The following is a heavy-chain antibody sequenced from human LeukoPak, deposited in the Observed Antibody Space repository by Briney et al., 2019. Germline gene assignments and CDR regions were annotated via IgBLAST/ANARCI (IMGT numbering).Heavy chain of an antibody. V-gene: IGHV4-38-2*02. D-gene: IGHD1-26*01. CDR2: IYYSGST. CDR1: GYSISSGYY. J-gene: IGHJ4*02. Sequence: PSETLSLTCTVSGYSISSGYYWGWIRQPPGKGLEWIGSIYYSGSTYYNPSLKSRVTISVDTSKNQFSLKLSSVTAADTAVYYCARLGLVGAIDYWGQGTLVTVSS. CDR3: ARLGLVGAIDY.